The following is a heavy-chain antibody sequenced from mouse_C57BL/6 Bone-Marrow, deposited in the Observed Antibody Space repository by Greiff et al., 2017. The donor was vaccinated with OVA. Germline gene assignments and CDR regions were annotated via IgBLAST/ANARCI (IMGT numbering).Heavy chain of an antibody. D-gene: IGHD1-1*01. CDR3: ARNYCAMDY. V-gene: IGHV1-76*01. CDR2: IYPGSGNT. J-gene: IGHJ4*01. Sequence: VQLQQSGAELVRPGASVKLSCKASGYTFTDYYINWVKQRPGQGLEWIARIYPGSGNTYYNEKFKGKATLTAEKSSSTAYMQLSSLTSEDSAVYFCARNYCAMDYWGQGTSVTVSS. CDR1: GYTFTDYY.